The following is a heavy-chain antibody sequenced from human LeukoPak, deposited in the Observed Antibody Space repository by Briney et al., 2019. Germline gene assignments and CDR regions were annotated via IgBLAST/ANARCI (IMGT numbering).Heavy chain of an antibody. CDR2: ISSSGSNT. Sequence: PGGSLRLSRAASGFTFNTYAMTWVRQAPGKGLEWVSSISSSGSNTYYTDSVKGRFTISRDNSKYTLYLQMNSLRVEDTAVYYCAAGSGSYYKATSWGQGTLVTVSS. CDR3: AAGSGSYYKATS. J-gene: IGHJ5*02. D-gene: IGHD3-10*01. V-gene: IGHV3-23*01. CDR1: GFTFNTYA.